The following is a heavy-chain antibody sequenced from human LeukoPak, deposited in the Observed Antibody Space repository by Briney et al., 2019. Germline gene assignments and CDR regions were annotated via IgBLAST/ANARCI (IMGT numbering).Heavy chain of an antibody. CDR3: ARDPPENYYMDV. D-gene: IGHD5-24*01. Sequence: GGSLRLSCAASGFTLRSYTMNWVRQAPGKGLEWVANIKQDGSEKYYVDSVKGRFTISRDNAKNSLYLQMNSLRAEDTAVYYCARDPPENYYMDVWGKGTTVTVSS. V-gene: IGHV3-7*01. CDR1: GFTLRSYT. CDR2: IKQDGSEK. J-gene: IGHJ6*03.